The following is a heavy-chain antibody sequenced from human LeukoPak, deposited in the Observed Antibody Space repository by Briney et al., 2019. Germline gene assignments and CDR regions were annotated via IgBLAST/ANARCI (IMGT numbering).Heavy chain of an antibody. CDR2: IYYSGIT. CDR1: GGSISISSYY. CDR3: ARDLRGTAFDI. J-gene: IGHJ3*02. Sequence: KPSETLSLTCTVSGGSISISSYYWGWIRQPPGKGLEWIGSIYYSGITYYNPSLKSRVTISVDTSKNQFSLKLSSVTAADTAVYYCARDLRGTAFDIWGQGTMVTVSS. D-gene: IGHD4-17*01. V-gene: IGHV4-39*07.